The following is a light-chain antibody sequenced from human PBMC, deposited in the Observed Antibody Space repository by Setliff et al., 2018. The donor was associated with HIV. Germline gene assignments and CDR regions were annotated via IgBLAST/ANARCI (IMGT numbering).Light chain of an antibody. CDR2: DVI. V-gene: IGLV2-14*03. J-gene: IGLJ1*01. Sequence: QSALAQPASVSGSPGQSITISCTGTSSDVGGYNFVSWYQQHPGRAPKLMIYDVINRNSGISNRFSGSKSGNTASLTISGLQAEDEGDYYCSSYTTNRKFVFGTGTKVTVL. CDR1: SSDVGGYNF. CDR3: SSYTTNRKFV.